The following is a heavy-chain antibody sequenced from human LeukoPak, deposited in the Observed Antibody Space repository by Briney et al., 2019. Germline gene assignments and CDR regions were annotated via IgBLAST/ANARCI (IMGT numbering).Heavy chain of an antibody. V-gene: IGHV3-74*01. Sequence: GGSLRLSCAASGFTFSSHWMHWVRQAPGKGLVWVSRINSDGSSTSYADSVKGRFTISRDNAKDTLYLQMNSLRAEDTAVYYCARDQGGISTGYYTEFDYWGQGTLVTVSS. CDR2: INSDGSST. CDR3: ARDQGGISTGYYTEFDY. J-gene: IGHJ4*02. CDR1: GFTFSSHW. D-gene: IGHD3-9*01.